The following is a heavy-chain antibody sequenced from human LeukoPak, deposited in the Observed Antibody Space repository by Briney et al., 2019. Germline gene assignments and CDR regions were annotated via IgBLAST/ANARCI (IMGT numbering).Heavy chain of an antibody. CDR2: ISSSGSTI. J-gene: IGHJ4*02. V-gene: IGHV3-11*04. CDR1: GFTFSDYY. D-gene: IGHD3-3*01. Sequence: PGGSLRLSCAASGFTFSDYYMSWIRQAPGKGLEWVSYISSSGSTIYYADSVKGRFTISRDNAKNSLYLQMNSLRAEDTAVYYCARTMNDFWSGYLSAGFDYWGQGTLVTVSS. CDR3: ARTMNDFWSGYLSAGFDY.